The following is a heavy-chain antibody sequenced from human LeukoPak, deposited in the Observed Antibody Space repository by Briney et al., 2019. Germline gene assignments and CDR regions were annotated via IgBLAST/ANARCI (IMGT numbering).Heavy chain of an antibody. J-gene: IGHJ4*02. Sequence: GGSLRLPCAASGFTFSSYSMNWVRQAPGKGLEWVSSISSSSSYIYYADSVEGRFTISRDNAKNSLYLQMNSLRAEDTAVYYCARSYGSGSYAAFGYWGQGTLVTVSS. D-gene: IGHD3-10*01. CDR2: ISSSSSYI. V-gene: IGHV3-21*01. CDR3: ARSYGSGSYAAFGY. CDR1: GFTFSSYS.